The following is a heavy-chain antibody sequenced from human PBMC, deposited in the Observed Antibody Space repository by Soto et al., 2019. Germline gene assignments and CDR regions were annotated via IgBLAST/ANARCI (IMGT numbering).Heavy chain of an antibody. J-gene: IGHJ4*02. D-gene: IGHD1-26*01. CDR1: GASISSGVYY. V-gene: IGHV4-30-4*01. CDR3: ARDRETDPVDY. CDR2: SYYTGYT. Sequence: QVQLQESGPGLVKPSQTLSLTCIVSGASISSGVYYWSWIRQPPGKGLEWIGYSYYTGYTSYNTSLNSRLTTPLDTPKNQFALKLSSVTAADTAVYYCARDRETDPVDYWGQGTLVTVSS.